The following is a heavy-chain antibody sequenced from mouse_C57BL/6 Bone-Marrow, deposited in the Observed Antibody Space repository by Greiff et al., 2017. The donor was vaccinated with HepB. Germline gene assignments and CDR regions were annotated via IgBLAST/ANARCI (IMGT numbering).Heavy chain of an antibody. D-gene: IGHD2-4*01. CDR2: ISSGGSYT. CDR1: GFTFSSYG. V-gene: IGHV5-6*01. J-gene: IGHJ3*01. Sequence: EVQWVESGGDLVKPGGSLKLSCAASGFTFSSYGMSWVRQTTEKRLEWVATISSGGSYTYYPDSVKGRFTITRDNAKNTLYLQMSSLKSEDTAMYYCARHGGLRRPIAFWGRGTLVTVSA. CDR3: ARHGGLRRPIAF.